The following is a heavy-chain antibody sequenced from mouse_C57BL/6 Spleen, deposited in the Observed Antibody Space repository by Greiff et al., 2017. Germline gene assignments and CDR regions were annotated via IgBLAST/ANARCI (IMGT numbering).Heavy chain of an antibody. CDR3: ARDYYGSSYAMDY. J-gene: IGHJ4*01. CDR1: GFTFSSYA. CDR2: ISDGGSYT. Sequence: EVQRVESGGGLVKPGGSLKLSCAASGFTFSSYAMSWVRQTPEKRLEWVATISDGGSYTYYPDNVKGRFPISRDNAKNNLYLQMSHLKSEDTAMYYGARDYYGSSYAMDYWGQGTSVTVSS. V-gene: IGHV5-4*01. D-gene: IGHD1-1*01.